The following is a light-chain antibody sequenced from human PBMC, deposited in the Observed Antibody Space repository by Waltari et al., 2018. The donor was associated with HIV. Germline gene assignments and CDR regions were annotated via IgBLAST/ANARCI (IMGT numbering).Light chain of an antibody. Sequence: QSVLTQPPSASGTPGQRVIISCSGSGSNIGSNPVNWYQQLPGTAPKLLIYNDDKGPSGVPDRFSGSKSGTSASLAISGLQSDDEAEYFCAAWDGSLNTYVFGSGTKVTAL. CDR1: GSNIGSNP. J-gene: IGLJ1*01. CDR3: AAWDGSLNTYV. V-gene: IGLV1-44*01. CDR2: NDD.